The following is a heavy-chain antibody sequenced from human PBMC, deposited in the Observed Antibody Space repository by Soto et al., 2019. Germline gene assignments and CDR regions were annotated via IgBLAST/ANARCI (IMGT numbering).Heavy chain of an antibody. J-gene: IGHJ5*02. V-gene: IGHV3-74*03. CDR3: LRVMRWWRLAS. CDR1: GLTFRSYW. CDR2: INTDGSVA. Sequence: EVQLVESGGGLVQPGESLRLSCAASGLTFRSYWMHWVRQAPGKGLVWVSRINTDGSVAMYVDSVKGRFTISRDNAKNTRNLHMTGRGAEATAVNNGLRVMRWWRLASWGRGTLFT. D-gene: IGHD3-16*01.